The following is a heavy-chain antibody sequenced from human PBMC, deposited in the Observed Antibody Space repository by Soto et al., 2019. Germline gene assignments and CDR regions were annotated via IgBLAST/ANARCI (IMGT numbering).Heavy chain of an antibody. CDR2: IIPTFGRT. CDR1: GDTFSSYA. CDR3: ARDPLGSFAMDL. D-gene: IGHD3-10*02. V-gene: IGHV1-69*13. Sequence: SVQVSCKASGDTFSSYAISWVRQAPGKGLEWMGKIIPTFGRTNYAQKFQGRLTISADDSTSTAYMELTSLESDDTAVYYCARDPLGSFAMDLLGKGTKATV. J-gene: IGHJ6*04.